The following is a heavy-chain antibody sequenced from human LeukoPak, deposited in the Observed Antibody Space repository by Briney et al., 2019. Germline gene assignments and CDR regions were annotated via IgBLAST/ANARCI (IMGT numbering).Heavy chain of an antibody. V-gene: IGHV4-59*01. J-gene: IGHJ4*02. CDR2: IYYSGST. CDR1: GGSISTYH. CDR3: ARSERYSSGWYFYFDY. D-gene: IGHD6-19*01. Sequence: SETLSLTCTVSGGSISTYHWSWIRQPPGKGLEWIGYIYYSGSTNYNPSLKSRVTISIDTSKNQFSLNLSSVTAADTAVYYCARSERYSSGWYFYFDYWGQGTLVTVSS.